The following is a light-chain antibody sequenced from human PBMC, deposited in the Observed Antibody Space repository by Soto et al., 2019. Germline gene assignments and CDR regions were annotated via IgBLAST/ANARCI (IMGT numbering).Light chain of an antibody. CDR1: SSNIGNNG. CDR3: AAWDDSLNGWV. J-gene: IGLJ3*02. CDR2: RNN. V-gene: IGLV1-44*01. Sequence: QSVLTQAPSASGTPGQRVTISCSGSSSNIGNNGVNWYQQLPGTAPKLLIYRNNQRPSGVPDRFSGSKSGTSASLAISGLQSEGEADYYCAAWDDSLNGWVFGGGTKLTVX.